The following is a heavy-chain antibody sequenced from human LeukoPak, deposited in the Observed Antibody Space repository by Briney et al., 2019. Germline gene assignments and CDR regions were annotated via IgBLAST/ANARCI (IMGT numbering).Heavy chain of an antibody. CDR1: GXSISSYY. Sequence: SDTLSLTCTVSGXSISSYYWTWIRQPPGEGLEWIGYIYYSGSTNYNPSLKSRVTISVDTTKNQFSLKLRSVTAADTAVYYCARYNSSNWYVVDYWGQGTLVTVSS. D-gene: IGHD6-13*01. CDR2: IYYSGST. CDR3: ARYNSSNWYVVDY. V-gene: IGHV4-59*07. J-gene: IGHJ4*02.